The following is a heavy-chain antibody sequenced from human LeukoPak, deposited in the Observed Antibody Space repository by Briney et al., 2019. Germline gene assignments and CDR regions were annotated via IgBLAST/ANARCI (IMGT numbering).Heavy chain of an antibody. CDR2: IWYDGSNK. J-gene: IGHJ4*02. CDR3: ARDGRRQWLPLDY. D-gene: IGHD3-22*01. V-gene: IGHV3-33*01. Sequence: GGSLRLSCAASGFTFSSYGMHWVRQAPGKGLEWVAVIWYDGSNKYYADSVKGRFAISRDNSKNTLYLQMNSLRAEDTAVYYCARDGRRQWLPLDYWGQGTLVTVSS. CDR1: GFTFSSYG.